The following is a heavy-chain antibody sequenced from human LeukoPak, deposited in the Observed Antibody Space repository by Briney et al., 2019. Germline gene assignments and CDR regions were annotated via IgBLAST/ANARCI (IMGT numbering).Heavy chain of an antibody. D-gene: IGHD2-15*01. CDR3: ARDGTAVVVVAATHRAFDI. V-gene: IGHV1-69*05. CDR2: IIPIFGTA. Sequence: SVQVSCKASGGTFSSYAISWVRQAPGQGLEWMGRIIPIFGTANYAQKFQGRVTITTDESTSTAYMELSSLRSEDTAVYYCARDGTAVVVVAATHRAFDIWGQGTMVTVSS. J-gene: IGHJ3*02. CDR1: GGTFSSYA.